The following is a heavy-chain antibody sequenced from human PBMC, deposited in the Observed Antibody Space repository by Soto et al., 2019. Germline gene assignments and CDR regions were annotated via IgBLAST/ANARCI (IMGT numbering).Heavy chain of an antibody. CDR3: ATTTITPDYYYYMDV. CDR2: IYYSGST. Sequence: TSETLSLTCTVSGGSISSYYWSWIRQPPGKGLEWIGYIYYSGSTNYNPSLKSRVTISVDTSKNQFSLKLSSVTAADTAVYYCATTTITPDYYYYMDVWGKGTTVTVSS. D-gene: IGHD5-12*01. J-gene: IGHJ6*03. V-gene: IGHV4-59*08. CDR1: GGSISSYY.